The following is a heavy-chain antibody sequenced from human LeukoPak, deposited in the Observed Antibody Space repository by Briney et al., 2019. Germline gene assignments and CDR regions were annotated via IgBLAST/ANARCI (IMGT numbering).Heavy chain of an antibody. V-gene: IGHV1-18*01. D-gene: IGHD3-9*01. J-gene: IGHJ3*02. CDR2: ISAYNGNT. Sequence: ASVKVSCKASGYTFTSYGISWVRQAPGQGLEWMGWISAYNGNTNYAQKLQGRVTMTTDTSTSTAYMELRSLRSDDTAVYYCASGYILTGSDAFDIWGQETMVTVSS. CDR1: GYTFTSYG. CDR3: ASGYILTGSDAFDI.